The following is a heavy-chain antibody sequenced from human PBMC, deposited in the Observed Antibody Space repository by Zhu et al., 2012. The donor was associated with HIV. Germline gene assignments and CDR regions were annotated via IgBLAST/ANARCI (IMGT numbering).Heavy chain of an antibody. Sequence: EVQLVESGGGLVQPGESLRLSCAASGFTLSSYWMSWVRQAPGKGLEWVANINEDGSQKYYVDSLKGRFTISRDNPKNSLFLHMDSLRADDTAIYFXARETAVGGSXFNYWGQGTLVIVSS. V-gene: IGHV3-7*01. CDR3: ARETAVGGSXFNY. J-gene: IGHJ4*02. CDR1: GFTLSSYW. CDR2: INEDGSQK. D-gene: IGHD1-26*01.